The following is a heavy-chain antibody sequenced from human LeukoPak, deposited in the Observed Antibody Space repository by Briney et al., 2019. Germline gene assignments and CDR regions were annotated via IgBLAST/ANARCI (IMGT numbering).Heavy chain of an antibody. CDR1: GYTFTSYG. CDR2: ISAYNGNT. J-gene: IGHJ6*03. CDR3: ARDTSYSSSTNYYYYYYMDV. V-gene: IGHV1-18*01. Sequence: ASVKVSCKPSGYTFTSYGISCVRQAPGQGLEWMGWISAYNGNTNYAQKLQGRVTMTTDTSTSTAYMELRSLRSDDTAVYYCARDTSYSSSTNYYYYYYMDVWGKGTTVTVSS. D-gene: IGHD6-13*01.